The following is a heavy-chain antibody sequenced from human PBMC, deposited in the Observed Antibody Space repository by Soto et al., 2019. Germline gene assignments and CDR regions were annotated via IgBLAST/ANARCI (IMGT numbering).Heavy chain of an antibody. V-gene: IGHV1-18*01. Sequence: QVQLVQSGAEVKKPGASVKVSCKASGYTFTSYGISWVRQAPGQGLEWMGWISAYNGNTNYAQKLQGRVTMTTDTSTSTAYMELRSLRSDDTAVYYCARASDYYDSSGQTLAFDIWGQGTMVTVSS. CDR1: GYTFTSYG. CDR2: ISAYNGNT. D-gene: IGHD3-22*01. CDR3: ARASDYYDSSGQTLAFDI. J-gene: IGHJ3*02.